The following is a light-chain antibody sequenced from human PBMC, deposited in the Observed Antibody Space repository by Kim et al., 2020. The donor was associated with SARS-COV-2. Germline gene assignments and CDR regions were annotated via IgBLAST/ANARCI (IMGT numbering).Light chain of an antibody. Sequence: QSVTISCTGTSGDVGTYNYISWYQYHPGKAPKLIIYDVSQRPSGVPGRFSGSKPGNTASLTISGLQTEDEADYYCCSYAGSYTYWVFGGGTQLTVL. CDR1: SGDVGTYNY. J-gene: IGLJ3*02. CDR3: CSYAGSYTYWV. V-gene: IGLV2-11*01. CDR2: DVS.